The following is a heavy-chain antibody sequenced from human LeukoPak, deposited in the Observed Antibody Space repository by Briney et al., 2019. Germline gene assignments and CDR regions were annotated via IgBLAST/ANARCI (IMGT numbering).Heavy chain of an antibody. CDR3: ARVPLWFGELLKDAFDI. V-gene: IGHV3-7*01. J-gene: IGHJ3*02. D-gene: IGHD3-10*01. CDR1: GFRFNTYW. CDR2: IKQDGNEK. Sequence: GGSLRLSCAASGFRFNTYWMSWVRQAPGKGLEWVANIKQDGNEKYYADSVKGRFTISRDNGKNSLDLQMNSLRAEDTAVYYCARVPLWFGELLKDAFDIWGQGTMVTVSS.